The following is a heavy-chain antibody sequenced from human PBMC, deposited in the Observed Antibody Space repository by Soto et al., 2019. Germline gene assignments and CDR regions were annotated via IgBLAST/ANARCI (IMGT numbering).Heavy chain of an antibody. Sequence: SETLSLTCTVSGGSISSSSYYWGWIRQPPGKGLEWIGSIYYSGSTYYNPSLKSRVTISVDTSKNQFSLKLSSVTAADTAVYYCARQGPSIVVVVAAIGWFDPWGQGTLVTVS. D-gene: IGHD2-15*01. CDR1: GGSISSSSYY. V-gene: IGHV4-39*01. J-gene: IGHJ5*02. CDR3: ARQGPSIVVVVAAIGWFDP. CDR2: IYYSGST.